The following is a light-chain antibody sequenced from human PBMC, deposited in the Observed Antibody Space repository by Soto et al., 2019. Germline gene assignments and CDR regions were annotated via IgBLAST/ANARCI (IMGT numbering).Light chain of an antibody. J-gene: IGKJ4*01. V-gene: IGKV3-11*01. Sequence: EVVLTQSPATLSVSPGERATVFCGASEHVNSHLAWYQQKPGQPPRLLIYDASIRATGIPARFSASGSGTDFALTISRLEPEDFAVYYCQQRNTKPLTFGGGTKV. CDR2: DAS. CDR1: EHVNSH. CDR3: QQRNTKPLT.